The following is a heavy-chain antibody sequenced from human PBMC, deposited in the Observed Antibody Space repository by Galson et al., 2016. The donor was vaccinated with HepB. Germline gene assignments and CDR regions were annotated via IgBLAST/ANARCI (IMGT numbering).Heavy chain of an antibody. J-gene: IGHJ4*02. CDR2: ISSSSTYI. D-gene: IGHD4-17*01. Sequence: SLRLSCAASGFTLSSYSLNWVRQAPGKGLEWVSSISSSSTYIYYAASVKGRFTISRDNAKNSLHLQMNSLRAEDTAVYYCARESSYGDYVLVYWGQGTLVTVSS. V-gene: IGHV3-21*01. CDR1: GFTLSSYS. CDR3: ARESSYGDYVLVY.